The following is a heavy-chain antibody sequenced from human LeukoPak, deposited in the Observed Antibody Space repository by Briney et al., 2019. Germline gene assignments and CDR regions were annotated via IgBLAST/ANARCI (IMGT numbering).Heavy chain of an antibody. Sequence: PSETLSLTCTVSGDFISSYNYFWGWIRQPPGKGLEWVGSIYYRGNTYYNPSLKSRVTLSADTSKNQFSLKVTSVTAADTAVYYCARASSGYYWDFDYWGQGALVTVSS. D-gene: IGHD3-22*01. CDR1: GDFISSYNYF. CDR2: IYYRGNT. J-gene: IGHJ4*02. CDR3: ARASSGYYWDFDY. V-gene: IGHV4-39*01.